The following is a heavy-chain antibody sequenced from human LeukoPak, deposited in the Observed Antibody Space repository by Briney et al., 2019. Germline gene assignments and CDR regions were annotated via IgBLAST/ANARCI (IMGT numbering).Heavy chain of an antibody. J-gene: IGHJ4*02. Sequence: GRSLRLSCAASGFTFRSYGMHWVRQAPGKGLEWVAVIWYDGSNKYYADSVKGRFTISRDNSKNTLYLQMNSLRAEDTAVYYCARDVGGYDIYFDYWGQGTLVTVSS. CDR3: ARDVGGYDIYFDY. CDR1: GFTFRSYG. D-gene: IGHD5-12*01. V-gene: IGHV3-33*01. CDR2: IWYDGSNK.